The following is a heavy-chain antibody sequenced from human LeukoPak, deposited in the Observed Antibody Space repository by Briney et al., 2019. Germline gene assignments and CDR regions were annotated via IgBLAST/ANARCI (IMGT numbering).Heavy chain of an antibody. D-gene: IGHD3-10*01. CDR2: IYYSGST. CDR1: GGSISSYY. V-gene: IGHV4-59*01. CDR3: ARDWIPPYYYGSRSYYSGFGP. J-gene: IGHJ5*02. Sequence: NPSETLSLTCTVSGGSISSYYWSWIRQPPGKGLEWIGYIYYSGSTNYNPSLKSRVTISVDTSKNQFSLKLSSVTAADTAVYYCARDWIPPYYYGSRSYYSGFGPWGQGTLVTVSS.